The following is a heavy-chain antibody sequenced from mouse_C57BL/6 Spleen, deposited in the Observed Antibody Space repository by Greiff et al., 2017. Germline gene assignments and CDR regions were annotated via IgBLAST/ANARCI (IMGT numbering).Heavy chain of an antibody. CDR2: INPYNGGT. V-gene: IGHV1-19*01. Sequence: DVKLQESGPVLVKPGASVKMSCKASGYTFTDYYMNWVKQSHGKSLEWIGDINPYNGGTSYNQKFKGKATLTVDKSSSTAYMELNSLTSEDSAVXYCARELLFDYWGQGTTLTVSS. CDR1: GYTFTDYY. J-gene: IGHJ2*01. CDR3: ARELLFDY.